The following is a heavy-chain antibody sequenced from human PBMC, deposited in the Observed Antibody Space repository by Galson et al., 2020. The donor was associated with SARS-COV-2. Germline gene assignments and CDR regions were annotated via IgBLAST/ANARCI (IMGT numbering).Heavy chain of an antibody. CDR3: ARGYSSGWRGYYYYGMDV. V-gene: IGHV1-18*01. CDR2: ISAYNGNT. Sequence: ASVKVSCKASGYTFTSYGISWVRQAPGQGLEWMGWISAYNGNTNYAQKLQGRVTMTTDTSTSTAYMELRSLRSDDTAVYYCARGYSSGWRGYYYYGMDVWGQGTTVTVCS. D-gene: IGHD6-19*01. J-gene: IGHJ6*02. CDR1: GYTFTSYG.